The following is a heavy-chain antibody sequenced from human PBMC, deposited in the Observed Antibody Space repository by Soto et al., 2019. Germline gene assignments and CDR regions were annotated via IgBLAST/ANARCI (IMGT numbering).Heavy chain of an antibody. D-gene: IGHD3-16*01. J-gene: IGHJ4*02. V-gene: IGHV3-43*01. CDR3: VRGTGNSFASYYFDY. CDR1: GFTFGDFT. Sequence: GGSLRLSCAASGFTFGDFTMHWIRQVPGKGLEWVSLISWNADSIYYGDSVQGRFTISRDNSKNPLYLQMTSLRPDDTALYYCVRGTGNSFASYYFDYWGEGTQVTVSS. CDR2: ISWNADSI.